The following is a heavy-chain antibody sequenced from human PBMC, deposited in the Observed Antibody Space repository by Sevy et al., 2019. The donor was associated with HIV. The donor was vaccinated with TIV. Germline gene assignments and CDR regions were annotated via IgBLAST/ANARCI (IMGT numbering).Heavy chain of an antibody. J-gene: IGHJ4*02. CDR3: AGENAWGRGYS. D-gene: IGHD1-26*01. Sequence: SETLSLTCTVSGGSISSLYWNWIRQPPGKGLEWIANINYNGHINYNHSLKSRVTLSLDKSKNQFSLGLSSVTAADTAIDYCAGENAWGRGYSWGQGTLVTVSS. CDR2: INYNGHI. V-gene: IGHV4-59*08. CDR1: GGSISSLY.